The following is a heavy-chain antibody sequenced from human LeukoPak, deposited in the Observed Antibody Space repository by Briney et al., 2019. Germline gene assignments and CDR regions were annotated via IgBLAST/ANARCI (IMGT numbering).Heavy chain of an antibody. Sequence: GGSLRLSCAASEFTFSRYWMSWVRQAPGTGLEWVANIKQDGSEKYYVDSVKGRFTISRDNAKNSLYLQMNSLRAEDTAVYYCAREPPPSIYCSGGSCYSDYYGMDVWGQGTTVTVSS. J-gene: IGHJ6*02. CDR2: IKQDGSEK. V-gene: IGHV3-7*01. D-gene: IGHD2-15*01. CDR3: AREPPPSIYCSGGSCYSDYYGMDV. CDR1: EFTFSRYW.